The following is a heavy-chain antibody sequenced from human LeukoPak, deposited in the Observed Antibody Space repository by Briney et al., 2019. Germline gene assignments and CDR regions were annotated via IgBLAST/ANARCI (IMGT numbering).Heavy chain of an antibody. D-gene: IGHD6-19*01. J-gene: IGHJ3*02. CDR2: ISWNSGSI. CDR3: AGSIAVAGWGLAALDI. V-gene: IGHV3-9*03. Sequence: PGGSLRLSCAASGFTFDDYAMHWVRQAPGKGLEWVSGISWNSGSIGYADSVKGRFTISRDNAKNSLYLQMNSLRAEDMALYYCAGSIAVAGWGLAALDIWGQGTMVTVSS. CDR1: GFTFDDYA.